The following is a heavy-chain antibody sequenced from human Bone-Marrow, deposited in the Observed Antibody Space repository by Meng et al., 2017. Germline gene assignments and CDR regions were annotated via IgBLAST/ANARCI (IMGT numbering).Heavy chain of an antibody. CDR3: ARDRFIGYYYGSGAEFDY. CDR1: GGSISSYY. J-gene: IGHJ4*02. CDR2: IYYSGST. D-gene: IGHD3-10*01. V-gene: IGHV4-59*12. Sequence: GSLRLSCTVSGGSISSYYWSWIRQPPGKGLEWIGYIYYSGSTNYNPSLKSRVTISVDTSKNQFSLKLSSVTAADTAVYYCARDRFIGYYYGSGAEFDYWGQGTLVTVSS.